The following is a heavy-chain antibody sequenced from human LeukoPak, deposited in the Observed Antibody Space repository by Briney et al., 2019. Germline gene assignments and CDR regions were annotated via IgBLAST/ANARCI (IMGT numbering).Heavy chain of an antibody. J-gene: IGHJ4*02. CDR1: GFIFSNYA. CDR3: VKGGKGTPPH. CDR2: IRGSGSST. D-gene: IGHD3-10*01. Sequence: PGGSLRLSCAASGFIFSNYAMSRVRQAPGKGLEWVSGIRGSGSSTYFADSVKGRFNVSRDNSKNTLYLDLNSLRADDTAVYYCVKGGKGTPPHWGQGTLVTVSS. V-gene: IGHV3-23*01.